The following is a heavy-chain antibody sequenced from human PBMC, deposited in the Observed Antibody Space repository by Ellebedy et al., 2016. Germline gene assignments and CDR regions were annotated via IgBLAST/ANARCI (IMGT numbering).Heavy chain of an antibody. D-gene: IGHD3-10*01. CDR1: GGSFSGVY. CDR2: ISHSGTT. V-gene: IGHV4-34*01. Sequence: SETLSLTCAVHGGSFSGVYWSWIRQPPGKGLEWIGEISHSGTTNYNPSLKSRLTISVDTSKNQFSLKLSSVTAADTAVYYCAPRRRFGDFRNWFDPWGQGTLVTVSS. J-gene: IGHJ5*02. CDR3: APRRRFGDFRNWFDP.